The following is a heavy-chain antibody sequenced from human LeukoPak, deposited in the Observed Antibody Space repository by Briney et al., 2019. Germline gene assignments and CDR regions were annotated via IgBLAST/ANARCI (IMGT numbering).Heavy chain of an antibody. D-gene: IGHD2-2*01. Sequence: GGSLRLSCAASGFTVSTNYMSWVRQAPGKKLEWVSDIYSDGSTFYADSVKGRFTISRDNSKNTLYLQMNSLRAEDTAVYYCAREGSTVPAAFDYWGQGTLVTVSS. CDR3: AREGSTVPAAFDY. CDR2: IYSDGST. CDR1: GFTVSTNY. J-gene: IGHJ4*02. V-gene: IGHV3-53*01.